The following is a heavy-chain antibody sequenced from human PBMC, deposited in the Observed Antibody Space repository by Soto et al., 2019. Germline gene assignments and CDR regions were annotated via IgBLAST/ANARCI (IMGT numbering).Heavy chain of an antibody. D-gene: IGHD2-15*01. Sequence: ASVKVSCKASGYTFTSYGISWVRQAPGQGLEWMGWISAYNGNTNYAQKLQGRVTMTTDTSTSTAYMELRSLRSDDTAVYYCARIVPYCSGGSCYVWSWFDPWGQGTLVTVSS. CDR1: GYTFTSYG. CDR3: ARIVPYCSGGSCYVWSWFDP. J-gene: IGHJ5*02. CDR2: ISAYNGNT. V-gene: IGHV1-18*01.